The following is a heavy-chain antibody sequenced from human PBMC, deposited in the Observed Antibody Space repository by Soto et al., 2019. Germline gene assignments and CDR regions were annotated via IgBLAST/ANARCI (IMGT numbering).Heavy chain of an antibody. D-gene: IGHD3-10*01. V-gene: IGHV1-8*01. Sequence: QVQLVQSGAEVKKPGASVKVSCKASGYAFTSYDINWVRQATGQGLEGMGRMSPNNGNRGYEQKFQGRVTMTRNPYISTAYMERISLGSEDEAVCYGAGDRITMVRGSYYYYGMDVWGQGTTVTVSS. CDR1: GYAFTSYD. J-gene: IGHJ6*01. CDR2: MSPNNGNR. CDR3: AGDRITMVRGSYYYYGMDV.